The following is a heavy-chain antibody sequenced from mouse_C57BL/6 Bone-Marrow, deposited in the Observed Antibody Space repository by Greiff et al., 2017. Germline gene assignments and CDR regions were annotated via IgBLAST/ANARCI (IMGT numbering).Heavy chain of an antibody. CDR1: GFTFSDAW. CDR2: IRNKANNHAT. CDR3: TRDYYAMDY. J-gene: IGHJ4*01. Sequence: EVKLEESGGGLVQPGGSMKLSCAASGFTFSDAWMDWVRQSPEKGLEWVADIRNKANNHATFYAESVKGRFTISRDDSKSSVYLQMNSVRAEDTGIYYCTRDYYAMDYWGQGTSVTVSS. V-gene: IGHV6-6*01.